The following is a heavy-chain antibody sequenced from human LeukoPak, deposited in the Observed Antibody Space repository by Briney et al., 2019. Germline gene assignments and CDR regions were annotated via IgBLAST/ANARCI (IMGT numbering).Heavy chain of an antibody. Sequence: ASVKVSCKASGYTFTSYDINWVRHATGQGLEWMGWMSPNSGDTGYAQKFQGRVTMTRDTSISTACMELTSLRSEDTAIYYCARGPPNWGFDFWGQGALVTVSS. CDR1: GYTFTSYD. CDR2: MSPNSGDT. J-gene: IGHJ4*02. CDR3: ARGPPNWGFDF. V-gene: IGHV1-8*01. D-gene: IGHD7-27*01.